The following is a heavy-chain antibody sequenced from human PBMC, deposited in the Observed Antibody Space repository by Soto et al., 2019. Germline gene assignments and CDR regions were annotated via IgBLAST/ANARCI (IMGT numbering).Heavy chain of an antibody. CDR2: ISYDGSKK. CDR3: ARGVFYYYGSSGYSPDY. J-gene: IGHJ4*02. CDR1: GFTSSSYV. D-gene: IGHD3-22*01. Sequence: QVQLVESGGGVVHPGRSLRLSCEGSGFTSSSYVMHWVRQAPGKGLEWVALISYDGSKKNYADSVKGRFTISRDNCKNMIYLQMSSLRPEDTAVYYCARGVFYYYGSSGYSPDYWGQGTLVTVSS. V-gene: IGHV3-30-3*01.